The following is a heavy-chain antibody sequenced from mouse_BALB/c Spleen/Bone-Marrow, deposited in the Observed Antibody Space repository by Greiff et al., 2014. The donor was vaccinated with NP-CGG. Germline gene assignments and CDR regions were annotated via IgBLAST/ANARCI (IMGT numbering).Heavy chain of an antibody. CDR1: GFTFTDYY. J-gene: IGHJ2*01. V-gene: IGHV7-3*02. CDR2: IRNKANGYTT. D-gene: IGHD3-1*01. Sequence: EVMLVESGGGLVQPGGSLRLSCATSGFTFTDYYMSWVRQPPGKALEWLGFIRNKANGYTTEYSASVKGRFTISRDNYQSILYLQMNALRAEDSATYYCARDRAARATGYYFDYWGQGTTLTVSS. CDR3: ARDRAARATGYYFDY.